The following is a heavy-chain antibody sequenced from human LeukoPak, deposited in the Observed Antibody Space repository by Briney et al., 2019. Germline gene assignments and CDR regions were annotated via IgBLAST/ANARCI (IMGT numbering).Heavy chain of an antibody. Sequence: GGSLRLSCAASGFTFSTFAMIWVRQPPGKGLEWVSSTFPSGGEIHYADSVRGRFTISRDNSKSTLSLQMNSLRAEDTATYYCATYRQVLLPFESWGQGTLVTVSS. CDR2: TFPSGGEI. CDR3: ATYRQVLLPFES. D-gene: IGHD2-8*02. J-gene: IGHJ4*02. CDR1: GFTFSTFA. V-gene: IGHV3-23*01.